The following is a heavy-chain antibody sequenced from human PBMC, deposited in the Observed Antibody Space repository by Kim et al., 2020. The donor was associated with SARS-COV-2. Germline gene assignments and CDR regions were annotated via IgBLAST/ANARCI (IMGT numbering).Heavy chain of an antibody. V-gene: IGHV3-30*04. CDR1: GFSFTTYS. Sequence: GGSLRLSCAASGFSFTTYSMNWVREAPGKGLEWVAIISYDGSNTYDADSVRGRFTISRGNSKNTLYLQMNSLRVGDTAVYYCARALSPYYDILTGYYMDVWGQGTTVTVSS. CDR2: ISYDGSNT. CDR3: ARALSPYYDILTGYYMDV. J-gene: IGHJ6*02. D-gene: IGHD3-9*01.